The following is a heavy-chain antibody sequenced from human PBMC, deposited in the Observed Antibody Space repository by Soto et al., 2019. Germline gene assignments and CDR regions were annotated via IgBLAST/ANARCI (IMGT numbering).Heavy chain of an antibody. CDR2: IWYDGSNK. J-gene: IGHJ6*02. V-gene: IGHV3-33*01. D-gene: IGHD3-10*01. Sequence: GGSLRLSCAASGFTFSSYGMHWVRQAPGKGLEWVAVIWYDGSNKYYADSVKGRFTISRDNSKNTLYLQMNSLRAEDTAVYYCARDQGDYYGSGRLNYYYGMDVWGQGTTVTVSS. CDR3: ARDQGDYYGSGRLNYYYGMDV. CDR1: GFTFSSYG.